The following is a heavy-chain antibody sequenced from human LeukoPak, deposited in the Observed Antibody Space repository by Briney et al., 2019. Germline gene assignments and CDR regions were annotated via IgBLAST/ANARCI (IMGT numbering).Heavy chain of an antibody. CDR2: VFWNGVDK. V-gene: IGHV3-9*01. CDR1: GFIVNDHA. CDR3: SKDISAGGLDV. D-gene: IGHD3-16*02. J-gene: IGHJ6*02. Sequence: GGSLRLSCVASGFIVNDHAMHWVRQTPGKGLEGVAGVFWNGVDKGYADSVKGRFTILRDNAKNSMYLQMNSLRIEDTALYYCSKDISAGGLDVWGPGTPVTVSS.